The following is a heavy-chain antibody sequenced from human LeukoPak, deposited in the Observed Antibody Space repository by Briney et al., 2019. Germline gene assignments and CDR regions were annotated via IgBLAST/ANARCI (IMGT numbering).Heavy chain of an antibody. CDR1: GYSFTNYD. V-gene: IGHV1-8*03. D-gene: IGHD2-2*01. CDR2: MRSNSDST. Sequence: ASVKVSCKASGYSFTNYDINWVRQAPGQGLEWMGWMRSNSDSTGYAQKFKGRVTLTKNTSMGTAYMELISLTSEDTAVYFCARNGRRGCSTVPCHHHFDNWGQGTLVTVSS. J-gene: IGHJ4*02. CDR3: ARNGRRGCSTVPCHHHFDN.